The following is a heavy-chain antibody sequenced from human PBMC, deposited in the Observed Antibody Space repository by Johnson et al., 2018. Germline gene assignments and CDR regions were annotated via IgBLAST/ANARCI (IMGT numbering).Heavy chain of an antibody. CDR3: ARLVALPDFYYGMDV. V-gene: IGHV1-8*01. CDR1: GYTFTSYE. Sequence: QVQLVESGAEVREXGASVKVSCKASGYTFTSYEINWVRQATGQGLEWMGWMNPNSGNTDYAQNFQDRVTMTRNSSITTAYMELSSLRSEDTAVYYCARLVALPDFYYGMDVWGQGTTVTVSS. CDR2: MNPNSGNT. J-gene: IGHJ6*02. D-gene: IGHD2-21*01.